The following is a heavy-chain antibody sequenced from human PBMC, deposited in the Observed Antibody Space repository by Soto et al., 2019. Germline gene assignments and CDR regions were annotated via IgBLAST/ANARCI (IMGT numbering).Heavy chain of an antibody. CDR1: GGSIRSYY. CDR3: ARVYYDSSAPDY. CDR2: IYSSGST. Sequence: SETLSLTCTVSGGSIRSYYWSWIRQPPGKGLEWIGYIYSSGSTNYNPSLKSRVTISVDTSKNQFSLKLSSVTAADTAVYYCARVYYDSSAPDYWGQGTLVTVST. J-gene: IGHJ4*02. V-gene: IGHV4-59*12. D-gene: IGHD3-22*01.